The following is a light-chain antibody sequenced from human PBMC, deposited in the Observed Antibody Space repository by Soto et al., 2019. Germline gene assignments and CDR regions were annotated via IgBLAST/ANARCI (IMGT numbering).Light chain of an antibody. V-gene: IGLV1-47*01. CDR3: AAWDDSLSALV. CDR2: RND. J-gene: IGLJ3*02. CDR1: SSNIESNY. Sequence: QSVLTQPPSASGTPGQRVTIYCSGSSSNIESNYVYWYQQLPGSAPKLLIYRNDQRPSGVPDRFSGSKSGTSASLAISGLRSEDEADYYCAAWDDSLSALVFGGGTKLTVL.